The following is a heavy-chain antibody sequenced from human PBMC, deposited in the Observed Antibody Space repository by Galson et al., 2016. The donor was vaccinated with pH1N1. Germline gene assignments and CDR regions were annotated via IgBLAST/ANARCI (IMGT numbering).Heavy chain of an antibody. CDR3: ARIYSHYSINEYYLDY. V-gene: IGHV2-70*01. Sequence: PALVKPTQTLTLTCTFSGFSLSTSGMCVSWIRQPPGKALEWLALIDWDDDKYYSTSLKTRLTISKDTSKNQVVLTMTNMDPVGTSTYYCARIYSHYSINEYYLDYGDQATLVTVSS. CDR1: GFSLSTSGMC. D-gene: IGHD6-13*01. J-gene: IGHJ4*02. CDR2: IDWDDDK.